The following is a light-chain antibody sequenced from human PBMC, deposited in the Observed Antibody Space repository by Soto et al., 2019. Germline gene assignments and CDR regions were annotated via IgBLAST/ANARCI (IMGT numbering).Light chain of an antibody. CDR3: QQYNDNWT. CDR2: KAS. Sequence: DIQMTQSPSTLSASVGDRVTITCRASQSISSWLAWYQQKPGQAPKLLIYKASTLYGGVPSRFSGSGSGTELPPGISRLQPDDSATYYCQQYNDNWTFGQGTKVEIK. CDR1: QSISSW. J-gene: IGKJ1*01. V-gene: IGKV1-5*03.